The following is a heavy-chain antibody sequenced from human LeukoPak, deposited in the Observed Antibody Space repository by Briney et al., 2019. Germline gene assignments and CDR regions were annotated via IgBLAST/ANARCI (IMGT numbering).Heavy chain of an antibody. CDR1: GGSFSGYY. Sequence: SETPSLTCAVYGGSFSGYYWSWIRQPPGKGLEWIGEINHSGSTNYNPSLKSRVTISVDTSKNQFSLKLSSVTAADTAVYYCARGVPPTTVVTPGWFDPWGQGTLVTVSS. V-gene: IGHV4-34*01. CDR3: ARGVPPTTVVTPGWFDP. D-gene: IGHD4-23*01. J-gene: IGHJ5*02. CDR2: INHSGST.